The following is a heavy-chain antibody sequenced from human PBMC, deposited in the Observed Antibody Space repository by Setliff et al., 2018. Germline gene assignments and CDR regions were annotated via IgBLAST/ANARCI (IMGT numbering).Heavy chain of an antibody. CDR2: INHSGGT. J-gene: IGHJ4*02. CDR1: GGPFSGYY. CDR3: ARGFLRYDSGTYYTY. D-gene: IGHD3-10*01. Sequence: SETLSLTCAVQGGPFSGYYWSWIRQPPGKGLESIGDINHSGGTNYNPSLKSRVTVSIDTSKNHFSLKLSSLTAADTAVYYCARGFLRYDSGTYYTYWGQGTLVTVSS. V-gene: IGHV4-34*01.